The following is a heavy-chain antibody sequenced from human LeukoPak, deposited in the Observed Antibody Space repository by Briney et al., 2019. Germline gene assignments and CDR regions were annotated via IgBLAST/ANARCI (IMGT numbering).Heavy chain of an antibody. V-gene: IGHV3-53*01. CDR1: GFTVSSNS. CDR3: ARDGAYDILTGYYYYYMDV. J-gene: IGHJ6*03. Sequence: GGSLRLSCTVSGFTVSSNSMSWVRQAPGKGLEWVSFIYSDNTHYSDSVKGRFTISRDNSKNTLYLQMNSLRAEDTAVYYCARDGAYDILTGYYYYYMDVWGKGTTVTISS. CDR2: IYSDNT. D-gene: IGHD3-9*01.